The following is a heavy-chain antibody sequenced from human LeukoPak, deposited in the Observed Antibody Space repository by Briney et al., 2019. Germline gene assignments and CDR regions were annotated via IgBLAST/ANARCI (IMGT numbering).Heavy chain of an antibody. CDR3: AREVRGVIITGGDAFDI. V-gene: IGHV4-4*07. J-gene: IGHJ3*02. CDR1: GGSISSYY. CDR2: ICTSGST. D-gene: IGHD3-10*01. Sequence: PSETLSLTCTVSGGSISSYYWSWIRQPAGKGLEWIGRICTSGSTNYNPPLKSRVSMSVDTSKNQFSLKLSSVTAADTAVYYCAREVRGVIITGGDAFDIWGQETMVTVSS.